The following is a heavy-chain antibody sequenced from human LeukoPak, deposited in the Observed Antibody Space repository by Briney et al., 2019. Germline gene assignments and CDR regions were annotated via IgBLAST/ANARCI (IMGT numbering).Heavy chain of an antibody. Sequence: GGSPRLSCAASGFTFSSYGMHWVRQAPGKGLEWVAVIWDDGSNKHYADSVKGRFTISRDNSKNTLYLQMNSLRAEDTAVYYCARAEVPAAIKSGAFDIWGQGTVVTVSS. V-gene: IGHV3-33*01. CDR1: GFTFSSYG. CDR2: IWDDGSNK. CDR3: ARAEVPAAIKSGAFDI. J-gene: IGHJ3*02. D-gene: IGHD2-2*01.